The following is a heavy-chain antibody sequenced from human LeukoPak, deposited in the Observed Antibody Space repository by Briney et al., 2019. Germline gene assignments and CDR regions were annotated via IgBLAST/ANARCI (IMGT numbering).Heavy chain of an antibody. Sequence: SEPLSLTCPVSGGSISSSSYYWGWIRQPPGQGLEWIGSIYYSGSTYYNPSLKSRVTISVDTSKNQFSLKLSSVTAADTAVYYCARDRFEYSSSLFYYYYYMDVWGKGTTVTVSS. V-gene: IGHV4-39*07. J-gene: IGHJ6*03. CDR3: ARDRFEYSSSLFYYYYYMDV. D-gene: IGHD6-6*01. CDR2: IYYSGST. CDR1: GGSISSSSYY.